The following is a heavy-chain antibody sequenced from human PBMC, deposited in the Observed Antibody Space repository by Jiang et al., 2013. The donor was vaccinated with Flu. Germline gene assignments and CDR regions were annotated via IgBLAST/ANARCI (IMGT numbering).Heavy chain of an antibody. D-gene: IGHD4-23*01. Sequence: RLSCAASGFTFSTYWMHWVRQAPGKGLVWVSRINGDGSSTAYADSVKGRLTISRDNAKNTLYLQMNSLRAEDTAVYYCARGGPLHGNMNDYWGQGTLVTVSS. CDR1: GFTFSTYW. J-gene: IGHJ4*02. CDR2: INGDGSST. CDR3: ARGGPLHGNMNDY. V-gene: IGHV3-74*01.